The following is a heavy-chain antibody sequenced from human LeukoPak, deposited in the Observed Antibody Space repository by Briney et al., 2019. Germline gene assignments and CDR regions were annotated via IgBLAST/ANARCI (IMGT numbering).Heavy chain of an antibody. Sequence: GGSLRLSCAASGSTCSSYWMTWVRQAPGKGLEWVANIKQDGSEKYYVDSVKGRFTISRDNAKNSLYLQMNSLRAEDTAVYYCARVLPTGDYGDYGDYWGQGTLVTVSS. CDR2: IKQDGSEK. CDR3: ARVLPTGDYGDYGDY. D-gene: IGHD4-17*01. CDR1: GSTCSSYW. V-gene: IGHV3-7*01. J-gene: IGHJ4*02.